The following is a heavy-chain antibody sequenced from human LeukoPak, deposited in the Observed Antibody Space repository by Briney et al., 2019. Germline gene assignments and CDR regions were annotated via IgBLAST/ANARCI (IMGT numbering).Heavy chain of an antibody. V-gene: IGHV3-53*01. CDR2: IYSGGST. D-gene: IGHD1-26*01. Sequence: GGSLRLSCAASGFTVSSNYMSWVRQAPGKGLEWVSVIYSGGSTYYADSVKGRFTISRDNAKNSLYLQMISPRAEDTAVYYCARDLSVGAKPDLGFDYWGRGTLVTVSS. CDR3: ARDLSVGAKPDLGFDY. CDR1: GFTVSSNY. J-gene: IGHJ4*02.